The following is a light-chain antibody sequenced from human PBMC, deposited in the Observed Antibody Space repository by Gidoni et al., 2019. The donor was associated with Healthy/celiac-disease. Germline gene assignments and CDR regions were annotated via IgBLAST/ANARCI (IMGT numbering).Light chain of an antibody. V-gene: IGLV3-25*03. J-gene: IGLJ1*01. CDR1: ALPKQY. Sequence: SYDLPQPPSVSVSPGQTARITCSGDALPKQYAYWYQQKPGQAPVLVIYKDSERPSGIPERFSGSSSGTTVTLTISGVQAEDEADYYGQSADSSGTYVFGTGTKVTVL. CDR2: KDS. CDR3: QSADSSGTYV.